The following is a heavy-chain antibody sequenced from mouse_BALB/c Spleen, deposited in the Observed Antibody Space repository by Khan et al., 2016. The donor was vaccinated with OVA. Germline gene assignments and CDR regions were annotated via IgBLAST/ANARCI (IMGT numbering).Heavy chain of an antibody. V-gene: IGHV5-17*02. J-gene: IGHJ2*01. Sequence: EVQLVESGGGLVQPGGSRKLSCAASGFTFNSYGMHWVRQAPEKGLEWVAYISGDSNTIYYADTVKGRFTISRANSKNTLFLQMTSLMSEYTAMYYCATSDVYSYYFDYWGPGTTLTVS. D-gene: IGHD2-1*01. CDR1: GFTFNSYG. CDR3: ATSDVYSYYFDY. CDR2: ISGDSNTI.